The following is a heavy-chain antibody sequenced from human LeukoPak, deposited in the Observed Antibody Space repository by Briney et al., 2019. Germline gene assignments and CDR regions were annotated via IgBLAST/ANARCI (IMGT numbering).Heavy chain of an antibody. CDR1: TFDFSRYA. V-gene: IGHV3-23*01. J-gene: IGHJ3*01. Sequence: PRGSLRLSCAASTFDFSRYAMTWVRQAPGKGLEWVSSITGSGAYTPYADSVKGRFTVSRDNSKSTLYLQMNSLRVEDTAIYYCTRDPNGDYIGAFDFWDQGTLVIVSS. CDR3: TRDPNGDYIGAFDF. D-gene: IGHD4-17*01. CDR2: ITGSGAYT.